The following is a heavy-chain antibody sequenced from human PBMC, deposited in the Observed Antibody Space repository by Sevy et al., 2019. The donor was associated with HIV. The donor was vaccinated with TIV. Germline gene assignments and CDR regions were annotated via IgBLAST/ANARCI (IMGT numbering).Heavy chain of an antibody. V-gene: IGHV3-30-3*01. Sequence: GGSLRLSCAVSGFTFSRYAMHWVRQAPGKGLEWVAVMSYDGGNKYYADSAKGRFTISRDNSKNTLFLHMNSLRAEDTAVYYCARIGMGQTYGTPPWYWGQGTLVTVSS. CDR1: GFTFSRYA. J-gene: IGHJ4*02. CDR3: ARIGMGQTYGTPPWY. D-gene: IGHD3-10*01. CDR2: MSYDGGNK.